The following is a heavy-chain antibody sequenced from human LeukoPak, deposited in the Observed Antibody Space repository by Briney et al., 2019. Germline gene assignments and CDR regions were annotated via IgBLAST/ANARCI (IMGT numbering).Heavy chain of an antibody. CDR3: ARSGRGTYYYFDL. CDR2: ISGSNGNT. J-gene: IGHJ4*02. Sequence: ASVKVSCKASGYTFTSYAMNWVRQAPGQGLEWMGWISGSNGNTNYAQKFQGRVSMTADTSTSTAYMELRSLRSDDTAVYYCARSGRGTYYYFDLWGQGTLVTVSS. CDR1: GYTFTSYA. V-gene: IGHV1-18*01. D-gene: IGHD1-26*01.